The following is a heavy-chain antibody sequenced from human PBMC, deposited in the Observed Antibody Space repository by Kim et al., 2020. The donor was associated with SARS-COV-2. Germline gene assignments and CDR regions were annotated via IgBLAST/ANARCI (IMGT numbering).Heavy chain of an antibody. J-gene: IGHJ4*02. V-gene: IGHV3-74*01. D-gene: IGHD3-3*01. Sequence: GGSLRLSCAASGFTFSAYWMHWVRQAPGKGLVWVSRIKTDGSTKIYADSVKGRFTISRDNAKNTLDLQMNSLRAEDTAVYYCARDLDWILYDYWGQGTLVTVSS. CDR2: IKTDGSTK. CDR3: ARDLDWILYDY. CDR1: GFTFSAYW.